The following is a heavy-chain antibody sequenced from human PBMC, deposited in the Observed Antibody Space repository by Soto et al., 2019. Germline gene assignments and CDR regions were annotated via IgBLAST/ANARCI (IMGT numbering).Heavy chain of an antibody. Sequence: PGGSLRLSCAASGFTFSSYWMHWVRQAPGKGLVWVSRINSDGSSTSYADSVKGRFTISRDNAKNTLYLQMNSLRAEDTAVYYCAREANYYDSIKRFDPWGQGTLVTVSS. CDR1: GFTFSSYW. V-gene: IGHV3-74*01. D-gene: IGHD3-22*01. CDR3: AREANYYDSIKRFDP. J-gene: IGHJ5*02. CDR2: INSDGSST.